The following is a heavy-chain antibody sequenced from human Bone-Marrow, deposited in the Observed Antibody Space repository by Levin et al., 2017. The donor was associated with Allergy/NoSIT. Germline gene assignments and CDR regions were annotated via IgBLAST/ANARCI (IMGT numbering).Heavy chain of an antibody. J-gene: IGHJ4*02. CDR2: VHYSGNT. Sequence: PSETLSLTCTVSGDSISNTRYFWGWVRQPPGKGLEWIGTVHYSGNTYYNPSLKSRLTISIDTSKSQFSLRRSSVTAAATAVYYCASEITSTAHYWGQGTLVTVSS. CDR3: ASEITSTAHY. V-gene: IGHV4-39*01. CDR1: GDSISNTRYF. D-gene: IGHD1-1*01.